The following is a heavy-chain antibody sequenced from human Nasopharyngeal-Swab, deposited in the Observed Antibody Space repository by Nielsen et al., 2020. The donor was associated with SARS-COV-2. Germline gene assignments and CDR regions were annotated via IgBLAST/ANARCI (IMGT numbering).Heavy chain of an antibody. J-gene: IGHJ6*03. D-gene: IGHD6-13*01. CDR1: GYTFTSYG. CDR2: ISAYNGNT. Sequence: ASVKVSCKASGYTFTSYGISWVRQAPGQGLGWMGWISAYNGNTNYAQKLQGRVTMTTDTSTSTAYMELRSLRSDDTAVYYCASSSSGYSSSWYYYYYMDVWGKGTTVTVSS. CDR3: ASSSSGYSSSWYYYYYMDV. V-gene: IGHV1-18*04.